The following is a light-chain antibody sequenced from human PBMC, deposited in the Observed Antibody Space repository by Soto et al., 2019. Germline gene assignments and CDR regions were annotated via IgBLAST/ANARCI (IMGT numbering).Light chain of an antibody. CDR1: QNINSY. V-gene: IGKV1-39*01. CDR3: QQSYSTPWT. Sequence: DIQMTQYPSSLSASVGDRVTITCRASQNINSYLNWYQQKPGKAPNLLIYATSILQSGVPSRFSGSGSGTDFTLTISSVQPEDFGTYFCQQSYSTPWTFVQGTKVDSK. CDR2: ATS. J-gene: IGKJ1*01.